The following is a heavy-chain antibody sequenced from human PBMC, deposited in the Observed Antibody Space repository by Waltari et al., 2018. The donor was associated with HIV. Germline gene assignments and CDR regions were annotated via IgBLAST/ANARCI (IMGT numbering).Heavy chain of an antibody. Sequence: EVQLVESGGGLVQPGGSLRLSCAASGFTFSTYWMGWVRQAPGKGLEWVANIKQYGSEKFYLDSVKGRFTISRDNAKNSSYLQMNSLTAEDTAIYYCTRDGSGWSNYWGQGTLVTVSS. J-gene: IGHJ4*02. CDR2: IKQYGSEK. D-gene: IGHD6-19*01. CDR3: TRDGSGWSNY. V-gene: IGHV3-7*01. CDR1: GFTFSTYW.